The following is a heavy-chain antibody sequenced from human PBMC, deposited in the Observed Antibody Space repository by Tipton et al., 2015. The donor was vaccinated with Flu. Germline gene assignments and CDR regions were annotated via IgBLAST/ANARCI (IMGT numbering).Heavy chain of an antibody. CDR3: ATSRPHRYSYGMDV. CDR2: GSTSGTT. CDR1: GGSVTSGSYY. V-gene: IGHV4-61*02. J-gene: IGHJ6*02. D-gene: IGHD3-10*01. Sequence: LRLSCTVSGGSVTSGSYYWNWIRQPAGKGLEWIGRGSTSGTTNYNPSLQSRVTMSVDTSKNQFSLRLISVTAADTAVYYCATSRPHRYSYGMDVWGQGATVSVSS.